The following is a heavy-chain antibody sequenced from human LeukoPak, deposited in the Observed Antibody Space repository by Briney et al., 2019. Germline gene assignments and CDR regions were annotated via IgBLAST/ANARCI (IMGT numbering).Heavy chain of an antibody. Sequence: PSETLSLTCAVYGGSFSGYYWSWIRQPPGKGLEWIREINHSGSTNYNPSLKSRVTISVDTSKNQFSLKLSSVTAADTAVYYCARGQVTAKFALFDYWGQGTLVTVSS. V-gene: IGHV4-34*01. J-gene: IGHJ4*02. CDR1: GGSFSGYY. CDR2: INHSGST. D-gene: IGHD2-21*02. CDR3: ARGQVTAKFALFDY.